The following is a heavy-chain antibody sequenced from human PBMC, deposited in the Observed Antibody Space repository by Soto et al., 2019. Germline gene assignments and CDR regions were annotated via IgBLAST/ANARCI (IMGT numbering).Heavy chain of an antibody. V-gene: IGHV1-18*01. J-gene: IGHJ4*02. CDR2: ISAYNGNT. Sequence: GASVKVSCKASGYSFHTYAISWVRQAPGQGLEWMGWISAYNGNTNYAQKLQGRVTMTTDTSTSTAYMELRSLRSDDTAVYYCARDFKGDYFDYWGQGNLVTGS. CDR3: ARDFKGDYFDY. CDR1: GYSFHTYA.